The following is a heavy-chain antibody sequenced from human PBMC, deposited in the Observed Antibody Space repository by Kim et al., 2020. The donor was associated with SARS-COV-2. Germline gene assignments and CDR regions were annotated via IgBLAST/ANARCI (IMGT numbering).Heavy chain of an antibody. D-gene: IGHD5-12*01. J-gene: IGHJ4*02. V-gene: IGHV5-51*01. CDR1: GYTFTKYW. CDR3: ASPGTGGYNYEAIDY. Sequence: GESLKISCKASGYTFTKYWIGWVRQMPGKGLEWMGIVYPDDSDTRYSPAFRGQVTISADTSITTAYLEWSSLEASDTAMYYCASPGTGGYNYEAIDYWGQGTLVDVSP. CDR2: VYPDDSDT.